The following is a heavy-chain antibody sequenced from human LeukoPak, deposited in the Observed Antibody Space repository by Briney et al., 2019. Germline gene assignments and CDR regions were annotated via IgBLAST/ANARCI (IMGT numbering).Heavy chain of an antibody. D-gene: IGHD6-13*01. J-gene: IGHJ3*02. V-gene: IGHV3-21*01. Sequence: GGSLRLSCATSGFSISFSSYNMNWVRQAPGKGLEWVSSISNTGSYIYYTDSVKGRFTISRDNAKNSLYMQMNSLRAEDTAAYYCARHGYDGFDMWGQGTMVTVSS. CDR2: ISNTGSYI. CDR1: GFSISFSSYN. CDR3: ARHGYDGFDM.